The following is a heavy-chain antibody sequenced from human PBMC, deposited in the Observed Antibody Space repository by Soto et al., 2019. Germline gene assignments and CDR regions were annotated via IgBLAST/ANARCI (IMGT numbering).Heavy chain of an antibody. CDR3: ARRRVRDYGDYDDPYYYYYYMDV. CDR2: SYYSGST. D-gene: IGHD4-17*01. V-gene: IGHV4-39*01. CDR1: GGSISSSSYY. J-gene: IGHJ6*03. Sequence: SETLSLTCTVSGGSISSSSYYWGWIRQPPGKGLEWIGSSYYSGSTYYNPSLKSRFTIYVDTSKNQFSLRLSSVTAADTAVYYCARRRVRDYGDYDDPYYYYYYMDVWGKGTTVTVSS.